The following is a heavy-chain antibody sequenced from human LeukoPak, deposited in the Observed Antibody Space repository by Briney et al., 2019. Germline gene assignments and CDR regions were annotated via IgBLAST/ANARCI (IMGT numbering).Heavy chain of an antibody. Sequence: SETLSLTCTVSGGSISSGDYYWSWIRQPPGKGLEWIGYIYHSGSTYYNPSLKSRVTISVDRSKNQFSLKLSSVTAADTAVYYCARMLVGSSSWFDWGQGTLVTVSS. D-gene: IGHD6-13*01. CDR3: ARMLVGSSSWFD. V-gene: IGHV4-30-2*01. J-gene: IGHJ4*02. CDR1: GGSISSGDYY. CDR2: IYHSGST.